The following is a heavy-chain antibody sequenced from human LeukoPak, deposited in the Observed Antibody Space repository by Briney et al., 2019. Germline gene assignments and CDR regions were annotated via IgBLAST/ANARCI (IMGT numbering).Heavy chain of an antibody. CDR1: GFTFGTYW. CDR2: INSDGGTT. Sequence: GGSLRLSCGASGFTFGTYWMHWVRQAPGKGLVWVSGINSDGGTTTYADSVKGRFTISRDNSKNTLYLQMNSLRAEDTAVYYCAKDLGLRYFDWWGQGTLVTVSS. D-gene: IGHD3-9*01. J-gene: IGHJ4*02. CDR3: AKDLGLRYFDW. V-gene: IGHV3-74*01.